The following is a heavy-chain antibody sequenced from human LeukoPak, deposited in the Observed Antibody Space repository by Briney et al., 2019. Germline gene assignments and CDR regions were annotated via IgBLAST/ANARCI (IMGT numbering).Heavy chain of an antibody. CDR2: ITHSGST. CDR1: GGSFSGYY. CDR3: ARGGSSYGGKTDY. V-gene: IGHV4-34*01. D-gene: IGHD4-17*01. Sequence: SETLSLTCAVNGGSFSGYYWSWIRQPPGKGLEWIGEITHSGSTNHNPSLKSRVTISVDTSKNQFSLKLTSVTAADTAVYYCARGGSSYGGKTDYWGQGTLVTVSS. J-gene: IGHJ4*02.